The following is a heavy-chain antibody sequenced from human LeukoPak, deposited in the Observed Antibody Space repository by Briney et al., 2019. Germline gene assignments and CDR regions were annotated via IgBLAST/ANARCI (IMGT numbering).Heavy chain of an antibody. CDR3: ARDYYCSSTSCAGY. CDR2: IYTSGST. CDR1: GGSISSYY. D-gene: IGHD2-2*01. V-gene: IGHV4-4*07. Sequence: ASETLSLTCTVSGGSISSYYWSWIRQPAGKGLEWIGRIYTSGSTNYNPSLKSRVTMSVDTSKNQFSLKLSSVTAADTAVYYCARDYYCSSTSCAGYWGQGTLVTVSS. J-gene: IGHJ4*02.